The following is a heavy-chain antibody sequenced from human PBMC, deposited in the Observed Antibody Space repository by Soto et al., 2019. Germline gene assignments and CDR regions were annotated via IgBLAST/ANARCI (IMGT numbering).Heavy chain of an antibody. Sequence: EVQLLESGGGLVQPGGSLRLSCAASGFTFRNYAMNWVRQAPGEGLEWVSVLSGDGAVTFYANSVRGRFTSSRDNSKNTLYLQMNSLKADDTAIYYCVRISSGSYSDSWGQGTLVTVSS. D-gene: IGHD1-26*01. J-gene: IGHJ5*02. V-gene: IGHV3-23*01. CDR3: VRISSGSYSDS. CDR2: LSGDGAVT. CDR1: GFTFRNYA.